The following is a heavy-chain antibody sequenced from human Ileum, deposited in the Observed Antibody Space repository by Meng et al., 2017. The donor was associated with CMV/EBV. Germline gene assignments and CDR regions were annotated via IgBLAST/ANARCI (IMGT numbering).Heavy chain of an antibody. CDR2: ITYSGTT. CDR1: GDYVKINSYC. J-gene: IGHJ4*02. Sequence: QGQLQEAGPGLVKPAETLSLTCTVSGDYVKINSYCWAWIRQSPGQGLEWIGTITYSGTTYYNLSLKSRLTLSLDTSKNQFSLKLSSVTAADTATYYCARDQTNRWFYYWGQGILVTVSS. D-gene: IGHD3-10*01. CDR3: ARDQTNRWFYY. V-gene: IGHV4-39*07.